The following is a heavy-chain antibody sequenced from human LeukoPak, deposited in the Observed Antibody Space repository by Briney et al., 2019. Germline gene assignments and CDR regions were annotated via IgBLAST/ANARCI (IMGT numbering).Heavy chain of an antibody. CDR1: GFTFSSDW. Sequence: GGSLRLSCEASGFTFSSDWMNWVRQTPGKGLEWLASIKKDGSEEIYVDSVKGRFTISRDNAKNSLYLQMNSLRAEDTAVYYCAELGITMIGGVWGKGTTVTISS. V-gene: IGHV3-7*01. D-gene: IGHD3-10*02. CDR2: IKKDGSEE. CDR3: AELGITMIGGV. J-gene: IGHJ6*04.